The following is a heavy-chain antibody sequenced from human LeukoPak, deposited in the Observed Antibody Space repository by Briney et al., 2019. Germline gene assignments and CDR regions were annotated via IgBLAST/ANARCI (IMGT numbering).Heavy chain of an antibody. J-gene: IGHJ3*02. CDR3: AILVGGGAFDI. CDR2: ISSSSYI. Sequence: GGSLRLSCAASRFTFSSYSMNWVRQAPGKGLEWVSSISSSSYIYYADSVKGRFTISRDNAKNSLYLQMNSLRAEDTAVYYCAILVGGGAFDIWGQGTMVTVSS. D-gene: IGHD3-16*01. V-gene: IGHV3-21*01. CDR1: RFTFSSYS.